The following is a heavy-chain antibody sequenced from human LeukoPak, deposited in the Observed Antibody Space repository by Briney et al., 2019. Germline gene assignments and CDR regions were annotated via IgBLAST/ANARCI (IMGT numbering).Heavy chain of an antibody. J-gene: IGHJ4*02. D-gene: IGHD5-18*01. CDR2: ISEDGSNK. Sequence: GGSLRLSCAASGLTFRNYWMSWIRQAPGKGLEWAAHISEDGSNKYYVDSVKGRFTIYRDNAKNSLYLQMNSLRVEDTAVYYCVRDSGYSYGHGGYYFDYWGQGTLVTVSS. CDR3: VRDSGYSYGHGGYYFDY. V-gene: IGHV3-7*01. CDR1: GLTFRNYW.